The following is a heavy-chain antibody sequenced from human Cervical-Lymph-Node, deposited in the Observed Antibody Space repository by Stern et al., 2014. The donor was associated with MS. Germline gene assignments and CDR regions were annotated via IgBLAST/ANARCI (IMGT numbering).Heavy chain of an antibody. D-gene: IGHD4-17*01. CDR1: GFSLSTRGMR. CDR2: IDWDDDK. J-gene: IGHJ4*02. CDR3: ARGKDYGDSYDY. V-gene: IGHV2-70*04. Sequence: QITLKESGPALVKPTQTLTLTCTFSGFSLSTRGMRVSWIRQPPGNALEWLALIDWDDDKFYSTSLKTWLTISKDTSKIQVFLTMTNMDPVDTATYYCARGKDYGDSYDYWGQGTLVTVSS.